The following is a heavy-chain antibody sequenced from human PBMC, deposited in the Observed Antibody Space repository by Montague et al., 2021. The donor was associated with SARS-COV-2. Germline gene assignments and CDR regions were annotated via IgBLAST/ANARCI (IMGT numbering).Heavy chain of an antibody. V-gene: IGHV4-59*01. Sequence: SETLSLTCTVPSACTGAWYSAAMRQPPGLDLDYIGHTYSTLSTKYNPSLKSRVTISIDTPKNQFSLKLRSVTAADTAVYFCARARTTCFIANCVNYFDYWGQGALVTVSS. CDR2: TYSTLST. D-gene: IGHD2-2*01. J-gene: IGHJ4*02. CDR1: SACTGAWY. CDR3: ARARTTCFIANCVNYFDY.